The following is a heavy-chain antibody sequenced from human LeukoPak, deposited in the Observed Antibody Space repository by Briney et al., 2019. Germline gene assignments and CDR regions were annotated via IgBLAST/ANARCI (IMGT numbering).Heavy chain of an antibody. V-gene: IGHV1-46*01. J-gene: IGHJ3*02. CDR1: GYTFTSYY. Sequence: ASVKVSCKASGYTFTSYYKHWVRQAPGQGLEWMGIINPSGGSTSYAQKFQGRVTMTRDTSTSTVYMELSSLRSEDTAVYYCARGRITMVRRPDAFDIWGQGTMVTVSS. D-gene: IGHD3-10*01. CDR3: ARGRITMVRRPDAFDI. CDR2: INPSGGST.